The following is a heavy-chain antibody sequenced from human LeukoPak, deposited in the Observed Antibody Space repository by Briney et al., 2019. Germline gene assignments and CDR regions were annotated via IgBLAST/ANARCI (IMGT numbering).Heavy chain of an antibody. J-gene: IGHJ4*02. CDR1: GFTFSSYA. CDR3: ARDGSGYDPFDY. V-gene: IGHV3-21*01. CDR2: ISSSSSYI. D-gene: IGHD5-12*01. Sequence: PGGSLRLSCAASGFTFSSYAMSWVRQAPGKGLEWVSSISSSSSYIYYADSVKGRFTISRDNAKNSLYLQMNSLRAEDTAVYYCARDGSGYDPFDYWGQGTLVTVSS.